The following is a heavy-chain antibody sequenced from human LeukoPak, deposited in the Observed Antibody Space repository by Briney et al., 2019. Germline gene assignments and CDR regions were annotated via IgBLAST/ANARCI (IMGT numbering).Heavy chain of an antibody. J-gene: IGHJ3*02. D-gene: IGHD1-26*01. V-gene: IGHV4-39*01. Sequence: SGTLSLTCTVSGGSISSYYWSWIRQPPGKGLEWIGSFYYTGSTFYSPSLKSRVTISVDTSKNQFSLKLSSVTAADTAVYYCARRSGTYHAFDIWGQGTMVTVSS. CDR3: ARRSGTYHAFDI. CDR1: GGSISSYY. CDR2: FYYTGST.